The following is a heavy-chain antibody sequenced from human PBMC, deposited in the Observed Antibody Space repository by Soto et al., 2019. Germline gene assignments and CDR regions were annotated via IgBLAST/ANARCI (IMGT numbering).Heavy chain of an antibody. CDR1: GGTFSSYT. J-gene: IGHJ2*01. D-gene: IGHD3-3*01. CDR2: IIPILGIA. CDR3: ASQDIFLVVRRQPRSTLFPYTTLSDL. V-gene: IGHV1-69*02. Sequence: ASVKVSCKASGGTFSSYTISWVRQAPGQGLEWMGRIIPILGIANYAQKFQGRVTITADKSTSTAYMELSSLRSEDTAVYYCASQDIFLVVRRQPRSTLFPYTTLSDL.